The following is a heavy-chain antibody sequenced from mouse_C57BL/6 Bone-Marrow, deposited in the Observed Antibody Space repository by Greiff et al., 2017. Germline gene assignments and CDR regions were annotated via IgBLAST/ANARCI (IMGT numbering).Heavy chain of an antibody. J-gene: IGHJ2*01. D-gene: IGHD3-3*01. CDR1: GYTFTSYG. CDR2: IYPRRGNT. CDR3: ARWGLYFDY. Sequence: VQLQQSGAELARPGASVKLSCKASGYTFTSYGISWVKQRTGQGLEWIGEIYPRRGNTYYNEKFKGKATLTADKSSSTAYMELRSLTSEDSAVYFCARWGLYFDYWGQGTTLTVSS. V-gene: IGHV1-81*01.